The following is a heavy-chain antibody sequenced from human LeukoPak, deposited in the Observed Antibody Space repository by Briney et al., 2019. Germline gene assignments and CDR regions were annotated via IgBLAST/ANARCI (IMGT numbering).Heavy chain of an antibody. J-gene: IGHJ4*02. CDR1: GDSVSSNSAA. CDR3: ARARLHHNYGSGTSFDY. V-gene: IGHV6-1*01. CDR2: TYYRSNWNN. D-gene: IGHD3-10*01. Sequence: SQTLSLSCAISGDSVSSNSAAWNWIRQSPSRGLEWLGRTYYRSNWNNDYAVFVESRITINPDTSKNQFSLQVNSVTPEDTAVYYCARARLHHNYGSGTSFDYWGQGTLVTVSS.